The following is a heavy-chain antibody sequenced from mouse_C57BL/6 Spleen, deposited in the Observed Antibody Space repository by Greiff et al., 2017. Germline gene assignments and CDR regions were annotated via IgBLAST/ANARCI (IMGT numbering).Heavy chain of an antibody. CDR1: GFTFSSYG. V-gene: IGHV5-6*02. CDR2: ISSGGSYT. D-gene: IGHD2-3*01. J-gene: IGHJ2*01. Sequence: EVKLVESGGDLVKPGGSLKLSCAASGFTFSSYGMSWVRQTPDKRLEWVATISSGGSYTYYPASVKGRFTISRDNAKHTLYLQMSSLKSEDTALYYCARHDGIFFGFWGQGTTLTVSS. CDR3: ARHDGIFFGF.